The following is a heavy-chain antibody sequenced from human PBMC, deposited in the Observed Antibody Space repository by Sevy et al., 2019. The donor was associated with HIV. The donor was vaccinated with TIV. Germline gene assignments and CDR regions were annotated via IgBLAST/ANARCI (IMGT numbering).Heavy chain of an antibody. D-gene: IGHD2-15*01. J-gene: IGHJ4*02. CDR2: IKQDGSEK. V-gene: IGHV3-7*01. CDR1: GFTFSSYW. Sequence: GGSLRLSCAASGFTFSSYWMSWVRQAPGKGLEWVANIKQDGSEKYYVDSVKGRLTISRDNAKNSLYLQMNSLRAEDTAVYYCARDSLGDIVVVVAAPDYFDYWGQGTLVTVSS. CDR3: ARDSLGDIVVVVAAPDYFDY.